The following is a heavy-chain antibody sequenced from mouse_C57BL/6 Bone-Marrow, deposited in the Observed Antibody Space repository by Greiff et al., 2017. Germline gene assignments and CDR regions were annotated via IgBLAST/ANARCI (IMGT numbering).Heavy chain of an antibody. J-gene: IGHJ3*01. CDR1: GFSLTSYG. D-gene: IGHD2-4*01. CDR2: IWSGGST. V-gene: IGHV2-2*01. Sequence: VQLQQSGPGLVQPSQSLSITCTVSGFSLTSYGVHWVRQSPGKGLEWLGVIWSGGSTDYNAAFISRLSISKDNSKSQVFFKMNSLQADDTAIYYCASPPLYYDYSWFAYWGQGTLVTVSA. CDR3: ASPPLYYDYSWFAY.